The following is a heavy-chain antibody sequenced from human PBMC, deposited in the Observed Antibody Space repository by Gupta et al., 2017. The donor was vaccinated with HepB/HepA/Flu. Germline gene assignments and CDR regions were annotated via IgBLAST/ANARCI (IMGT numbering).Heavy chain of an antibody. J-gene: IGHJ4*02. CDR1: GFTFDDYA. D-gene: IGHD5-18*01. V-gene: IGHV3-9*01. Sequence: EVQLVESGGGLVQPGRSLRLSCAASGFTFDDYAMHWLRQAPGEGLEWVSGISWNSGTIGYADSVKGRFTISRDNAKNSLYLQMNSLRAEDTALYYCAKDNGYNYGYFDYWGQGTLVTVSS. CDR3: AKDNGYNYGYFDY. CDR2: ISWNSGTI.